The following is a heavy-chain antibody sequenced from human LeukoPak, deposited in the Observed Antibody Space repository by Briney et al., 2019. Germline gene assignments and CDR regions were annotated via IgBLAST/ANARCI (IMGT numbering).Heavy chain of an antibody. CDR1: GYTFTSYG. V-gene: IGHV1-18*01. D-gene: IGHD6-19*01. CDR2: ISAYNGNT. CDR3: LIRYSSGWYPRRVSDY. J-gene: IGHJ4*02. Sequence: ASVKVSCKASGYTFTSYGISWVRQAPGQGLERMGWISAYNGNTNYAQKLQGRVTMTTDTSTSTAYMELRSLRSDDTAVYYCLIRYSSGWYPRRVSDYWGQGTLVTVSS.